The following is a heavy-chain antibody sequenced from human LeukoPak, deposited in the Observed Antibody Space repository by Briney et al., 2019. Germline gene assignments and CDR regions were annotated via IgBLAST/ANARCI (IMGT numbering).Heavy chain of an antibody. CDR1: GFTFSIYW. Sequence: GGSLRLSCAASGFTFSIYWMSWVRQAPGKGLEWVANIKQDGSEKYYVDSVKGRFTISRDNAKNSLYLQMNSLRAEDTAVYYCARVLVAGIYYYYYGMDVWGQGTTVTVSS. CDR3: ARVLVAGIYYYYYGMDV. V-gene: IGHV3-7*01. D-gene: IGHD6-19*01. J-gene: IGHJ6*02. CDR2: IKQDGSEK.